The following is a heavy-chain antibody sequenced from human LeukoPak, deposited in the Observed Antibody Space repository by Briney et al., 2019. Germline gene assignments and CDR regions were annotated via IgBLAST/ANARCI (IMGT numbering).Heavy chain of an antibody. CDR1: GFAITYFE. Sequence: GGSLRLSCAASGFAITYFEVNCVRQAPGKGLEWVSYINKNGDKIYYGDSVKGRFTISREKGKNSVYLKMNSLTAEETAVYYCAREEAEGDAFDVWGQGTLVTVSA. CDR3: AREEAEGDAFDV. V-gene: IGHV3-48*03. J-gene: IGHJ3*01. CDR2: INKNGDKI.